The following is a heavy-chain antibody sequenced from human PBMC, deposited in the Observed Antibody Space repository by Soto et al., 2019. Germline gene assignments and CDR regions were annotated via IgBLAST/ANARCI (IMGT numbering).Heavy chain of an antibody. CDR2: IYYSGCT. Sequence: SETLSLTCTVSGGSISSYYWSWIRQPPGKGLEWIGYIYYSGCTNYNPSLKSRVTISVDTSKNQFSLKLSSVTAADTAVYYCARDVAITFGGFIVKNYFDYWGQGTLVTVSS. D-gene: IGHD3-16*02. V-gene: IGHV4-59*01. CDR3: ARDVAITFGGFIVKNYFDY. J-gene: IGHJ4*02. CDR1: GGSISSYY.